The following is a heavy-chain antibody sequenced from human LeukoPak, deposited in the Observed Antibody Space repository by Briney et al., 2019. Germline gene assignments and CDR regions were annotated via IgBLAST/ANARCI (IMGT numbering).Heavy chain of an antibody. CDR3: TTGYDVVPHDY. V-gene: IGHV3-48*01. J-gene: IGHJ4*02. D-gene: IGHD5-12*01. Sequence: GGSLRLSCAASGFTFSSYSMNWVRQAPGKGLEWVSYISSSSSTIYYADSVKGRFTISRDNAKNSLYLQMNSLRAEDTAVYYCTTGYDVVPHDYWGQGTLVTVSS. CDR2: ISSSSSTI. CDR1: GFTFSSYS.